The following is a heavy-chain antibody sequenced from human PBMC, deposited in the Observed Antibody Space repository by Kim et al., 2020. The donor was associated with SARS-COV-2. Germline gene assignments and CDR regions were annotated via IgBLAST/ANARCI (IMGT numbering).Heavy chain of an antibody. J-gene: IGHJ4*02. CDR1: GFTLSDHY. V-gene: IGHV3-72*01. CDR3: ARGGSYWPFDY. CDR2: TRNRANSYST. Sequence: GGSLRLSCAASGFTLSDHYMDWVRQAPGKGLEWVGRTRNRANSYSTEYAASVKGRFTISRDDSKNSLYLQMNSLKTEDTAVYYCARGGSYWPFDYWGQGILVTVSS. D-gene: IGHD1-26*01.